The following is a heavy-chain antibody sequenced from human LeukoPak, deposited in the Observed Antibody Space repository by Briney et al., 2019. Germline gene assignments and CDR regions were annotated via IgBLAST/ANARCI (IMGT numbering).Heavy chain of an antibody. J-gene: IGHJ4*02. CDR2: IRSKVYGGTP. V-gene: IGHV3-49*04. CDR1: GFDFGDYA. Sequence: GGSLRLSCEGSGFDFGDYAIAWVRQAPGKGLEWVGFIRSKVYGGTPEYAASVKGRFIFSRDDSQRIVYLQVNRLKTEDTAVYYCARGGCDYHNYKFPFWGQGTLVTVSS. D-gene: IGHD4-17*01. CDR3: ARGGCDYHNYKFPF.